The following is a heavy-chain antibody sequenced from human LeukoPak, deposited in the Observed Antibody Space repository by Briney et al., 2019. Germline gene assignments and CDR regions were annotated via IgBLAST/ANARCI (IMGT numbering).Heavy chain of an antibody. CDR3: ARAIAQLGAQAHLDY. J-gene: IGHJ4*02. Sequence: SETLSLTCTVSGGSINSNTYYWAFVRQPPGTGLEWIATIYYSGTTYYNPSLKSRVTISLDTSRNQFSLKLSSVTAADTAVYYCARAIAQLGAQAHLDYWGQGTLVTVSP. CDR2: IYYSGTT. CDR1: GGSINSNTYY. D-gene: IGHD1-26*01. V-gene: IGHV4-39*07.